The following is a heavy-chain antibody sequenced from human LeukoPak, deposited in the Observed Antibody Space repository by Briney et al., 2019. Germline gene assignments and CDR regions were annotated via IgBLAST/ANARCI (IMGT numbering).Heavy chain of an antibody. D-gene: IGHD3-22*01. V-gene: IGHV4-39*01. CDR2: IYYSGST. Sequence: SETLSLTCTVSGGSISSSSYYWGWIRQPPGKGLEWIGSIYYSGSTYYNPSLKSRVTISVDTSKNQFSLKLSSVTAADTAVYYCARDSSGFDYWGQGTLVTVSS. CDR3: ARDSSGFDY. CDR1: GGSISSSSYY. J-gene: IGHJ4*02.